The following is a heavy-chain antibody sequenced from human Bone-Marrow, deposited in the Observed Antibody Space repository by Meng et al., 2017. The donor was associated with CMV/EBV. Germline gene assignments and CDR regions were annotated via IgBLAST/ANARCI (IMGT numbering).Heavy chain of an antibody. Sequence: GSLRLSCAVYGESFSGHYWSWVRQTPEKGLEWIGEINDSGSANHNPFLKSRVVVSADTSKNQFSLRLTSVTAADTAIYYCVRDKSSLGTPRRFFDSWTHGTLVTFSS. CDR1: GESFSGHY. J-gene: IGHJ4*01. V-gene: IGHV4-34*01. CDR3: VRDKSSLGTPRRFFDS. D-gene: IGHD1/OR15-1a*01. CDR2: INDSGSA.